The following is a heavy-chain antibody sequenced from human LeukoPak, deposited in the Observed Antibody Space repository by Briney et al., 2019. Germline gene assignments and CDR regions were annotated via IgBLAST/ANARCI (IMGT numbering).Heavy chain of an antibody. CDR1: GGTFSSYA. V-gene: IGHV1-69*06. D-gene: IGHD3-22*01. CDR2: IIPIFGTA. Sequence: TSVKVSCRASGGTFSSYAISWVRQAPGQGLEWMGGIIPIFGTANYAQKFQGRVTITADKSTSIAYMELSSLRSEDTAVYYCARTLYDSSGYGGHNAFDIWGQGTMVTVSS. J-gene: IGHJ3*02. CDR3: ARTLYDSSGYGGHNAFDI.